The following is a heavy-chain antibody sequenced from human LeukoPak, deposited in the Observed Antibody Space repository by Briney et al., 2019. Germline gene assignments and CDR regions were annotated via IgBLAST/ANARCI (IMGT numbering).Heavy chain of an antibody. CDR1: GFPFSSYA. Sequence: GGSLRLSCAASGFPFSSYAMSWARQVPGKALEWVSAISGSGSDTYYADSVKGRFTISRDNSKSTLYLQMNSLRAEDTAVYYCAKDLGGEGGSGFPGYWGQGTLVTVSS. D-gene: IGHD3-10*01. CDR3: AKDLGGEGGSGFPGY. V-gene: IGHV3-23*01. J-gene: IGHJ4*02. CDR2: ISGSGSDT.